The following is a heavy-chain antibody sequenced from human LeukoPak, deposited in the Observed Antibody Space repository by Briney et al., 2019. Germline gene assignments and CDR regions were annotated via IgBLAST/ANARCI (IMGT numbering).Heavy chain of an antibody. D-gene: IGHD3-22*01. CDR3: ARGPLYYYDSSGYYQNWFGP. J-gene: IGHJ5*02. Sequence: WSSVKVSCKASGGTFSSYAISWVRQAPGQGPEWMGRIIPIFGTANYAQKFQGRVTLTTDEFTSTAYMELRSLRSEDTAVYYCARGPLYYYDSSGYYQNWFGPWGQGTLVTVSS. CDR1: GGTFSSYA. CDR2: IIPIFGTA. V-gene: IGHV1-69*05.